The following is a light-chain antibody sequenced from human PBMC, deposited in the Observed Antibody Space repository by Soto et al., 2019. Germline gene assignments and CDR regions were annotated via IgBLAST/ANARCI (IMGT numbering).Light chain of an antibody. CDR1: SSDIGAYNY. Sequence: QSALTQPASVSGSPGQSITISCTGTSSDIGAYNYVSWYQQHPGQAPKLMVYEVTNRPSGISNRYSGSRSGNPASLSISGLQAEDEADYYCSSYSSGIAFVFGTGTKLTVL. V-gene: IGLV2-14*01. J-gene: IGLJ1*01. CDR2: EVT. CDR3: SSYSSGIAFV.